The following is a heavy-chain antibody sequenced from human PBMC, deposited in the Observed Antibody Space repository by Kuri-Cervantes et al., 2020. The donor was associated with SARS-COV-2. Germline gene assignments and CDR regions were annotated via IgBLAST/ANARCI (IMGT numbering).Heavy chain of an antibody. D-gene: IGHD3-10*01. Sequence: SGPTLVKPTQTLTLTCTFSGFSLSTSGVGVGWIRQPPGKALEWLALIYWNDDKRYSPSLKGRLTITKDTSKNQVVLTMTNMDPVDTATYYCAHTQLLWFGELLGYFDYWGQGTLVTVSS. CDR1: GFSLSTSGVG. J-gene: IGHJ4*02. CDR2: IYWNDDK. V-gene: IGHV2-5*01. CDR3: AHTQLLWFGELLGYFDY.